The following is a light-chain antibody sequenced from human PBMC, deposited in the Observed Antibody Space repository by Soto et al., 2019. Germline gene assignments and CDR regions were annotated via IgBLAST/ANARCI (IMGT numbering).Light chain of an antibody. V-gene: IGLV2-14*01. CDR1: SSDVGAYNF. CDR3: SSYTSSSPYVV. J-gene: IGLJ2*01. CDR2: EVS. Sequence: QSVLTQPASVSGSPGQSITISCTGTSSDVGAYNFVSWYQQYPGKAPKLMIYEVSNRPSGVSNRFSGSKSGNTASLTISGLQAEDEADYYCSSYTSSSPYVVFGGGTQLTVL.